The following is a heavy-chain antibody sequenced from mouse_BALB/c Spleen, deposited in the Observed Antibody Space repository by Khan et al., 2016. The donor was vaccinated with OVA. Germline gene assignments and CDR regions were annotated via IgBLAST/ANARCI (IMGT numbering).Heavy chain of an antibody. CDR3: ASRGLRWDFDY. D-gene: IGHD1-1*01. Sequence: VQLQQSGAELAKPGASVKMSCKASGYTFINYWMNWVKQRPGQGLEWIGYINPTTGYTEYNQKFKDKATLTADKSSSTAHMQLSSLTSEDSAVYYCASRGLRWDFDYWGQGTTLTVSS. J-gene: IGHJ2*01. CDR2: INPTTGYT. V-gene: IGHV1-7*01. CDR1: GYTFINYW.